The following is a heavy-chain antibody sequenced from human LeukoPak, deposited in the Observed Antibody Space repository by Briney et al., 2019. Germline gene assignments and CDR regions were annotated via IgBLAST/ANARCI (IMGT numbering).Heavy chain of an antibody. CDR1: GASINTFS. D-gene: IGHD1-26*01. V-gene: IGHV4-59*01. J-gene: IGHJ4*02. CDR3: AREGGSHYYFDY. CDR2: IYYSGST. Sequence: SETLSLTCSVSGASINTFSCNWFRQPPGKGLEWIGYIYYSGSTNYNPSLKSRVTISVDTSKNQFSLKLSSVTAADTAVYYCAREGGSHYYFDYWGQGTLVTVSS.